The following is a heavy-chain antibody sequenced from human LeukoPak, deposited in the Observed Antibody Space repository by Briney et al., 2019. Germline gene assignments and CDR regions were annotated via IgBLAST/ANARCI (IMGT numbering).Heavy chain of an antibody. CDR1: GYSFTNYW. V-gene: IGHV5-51*01. D-gene: IGHD3-16*01. CDR3: ARKGYEFGGVFDY. J-gene: IGHJ4*02. CDR2: IYPGDSDT. Sequence: GESLKISCKASGYSFTNYWIGWVRQMPGKGLEWMGIIYPGDSDTRYSPSFQGQVTISADKSISTAYLQWSSLKASDTAMYYCARKGYEFGGVFDYGGQGTLVTVSS.